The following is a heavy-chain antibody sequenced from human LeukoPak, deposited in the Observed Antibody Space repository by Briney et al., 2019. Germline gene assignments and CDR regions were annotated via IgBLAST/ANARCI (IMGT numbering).Heavy chain of an antibody. Sequence: SETLSLTCTVSGGSISSYYWSWIRQPPGKGLEWIGYIYYSGSTNYNPSLKSRVTISVDTSKNQFSLKLSSVTAADTAVYYCASTGTGATFVSFDYWGQGTLVTVSS. CDR3: ASTGTGATFVSFDY. J-gene: IGHJ4*02. CDR1: GGSISSYY. D-gene: IGHD1-1*01. CDR2: IYYSGST. V-gene: IGHV4-59*01.